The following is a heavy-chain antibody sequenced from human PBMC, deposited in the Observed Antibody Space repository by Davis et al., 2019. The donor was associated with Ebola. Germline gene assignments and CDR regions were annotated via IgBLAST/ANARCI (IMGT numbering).Heavy chain of an antibody. V-gene: IGHV4-59*08. CDR3: ARRFRRAALDS. D-gene: IGHD6-13*01. J-gene: IGHJ4*02. CDR2: VQNIGST. Sequence: PSETLSLTCTVSGGSISTYHWTWIRQPPGKGLEWIGYVQNIGSTKYNPSLRSRVTLLVDTSKNQFSLKLNSVTAADTAVYFCARRFRRAALDSWGQGTLVTVSS. CDR1: GGSISTYH.